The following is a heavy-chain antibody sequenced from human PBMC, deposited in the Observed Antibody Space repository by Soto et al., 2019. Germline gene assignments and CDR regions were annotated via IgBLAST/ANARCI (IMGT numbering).Heavy chain of an antibody. CDR2: IYYSGST. V-gene: IGHV4-59*01. CDR1: DGSISSYY. D-gene: IGHD2-2*01. CDR3: ARLRRDALRGPDY. J-gene: IGHJ4*02. Sequence: PSETLSRTCTVSDGSISSYYWSWIRQPPGKGLEWIGYIYYSGSTNYNPSLKSRVTISVDTSKNQFSLKLSSVTAADTAVYYCARLRRDALRGPDYWGQGTLVTVS.